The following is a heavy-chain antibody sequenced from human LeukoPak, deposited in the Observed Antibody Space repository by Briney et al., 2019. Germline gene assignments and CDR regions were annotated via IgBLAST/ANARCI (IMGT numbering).Heavy chain of an antibody. V-gene: IGHV3-30*18. D-gene: IGHD2-2*01. Sequence: AGGSLRLSCAASGFTFSSYGTHWVRQAPGKGLEWVAVISYDGSNKYYADSVKGRFTISRDNSKNTLYLQMNSLRAEDTAVYYCAKEFGVVPAAADWFDPWGQGTLVTVSS. J-gene: IGHJ5*02. CDR2: ISYDGSNK. CDR3: AKEFGVVPAAADWFDP. CDR1: GFTFSSYG.